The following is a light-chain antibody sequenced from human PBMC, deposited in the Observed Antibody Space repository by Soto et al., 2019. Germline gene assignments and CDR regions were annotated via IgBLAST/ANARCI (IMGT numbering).Light chain of an antibody. J-gene: IGKJ1*01. V-gene: IGKV3-20*01. CDR3: QQYGSSPT. Sequence: IVLTQSPGTLSLSPGERATLSCRASQSVSSNYLAWYQQKPGQAPRVLIYSASSRATGIPDRFSGSGSGTDFTLTISRLEPEDFAVYYCQQYGSSPTFGQGTKVDIK. CDR2: SAS. CDR1: QSVSSNY.